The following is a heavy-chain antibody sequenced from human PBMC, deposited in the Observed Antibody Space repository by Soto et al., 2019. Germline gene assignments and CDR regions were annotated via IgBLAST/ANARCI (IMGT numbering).Heavy chain of an antibody. D-gene: IGHD5-12*01. J-gene: IGHJ4*02. V-gene: IGHV3-30-3*01. CDR2: ISYDGSNK. Sequence: GGSLRLSCAASGFTFSSYAMHWVRQAPGKGLEWVAVISYDGSNKYYADSVKGRFTVSRDNSKNTLYLQMNSLRAEDTAVYYCARVGYDSGYDYVGSFDYWGQGTLVTVSS. CDR1: GFTFSSYA. CDR3: ARVGYDSGYDYVGSFDY.